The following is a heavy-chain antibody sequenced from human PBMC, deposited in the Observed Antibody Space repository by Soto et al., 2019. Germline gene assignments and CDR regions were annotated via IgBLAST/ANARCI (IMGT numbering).Heavy chain of an antibody. V-gene: IGHV1-69*02. CDR2: IIPILGIA. J-gene: IGHJ3*02. CDR3: ARVLERPGSDAFDI. Sequence: QVQLVQSGAEVKKPGSSVKVSCKASGGTFSSYTISWVRQAPGQGLEWMGRIIPILGIANYAQKFKGRVTITADKSTSTAYMELSSLRSEDTAVYYCARVLERPGSDAFDIWGQGTMVTVSS. CDR1: GGTFSSYT. D-gene: IGHD1-1*01.